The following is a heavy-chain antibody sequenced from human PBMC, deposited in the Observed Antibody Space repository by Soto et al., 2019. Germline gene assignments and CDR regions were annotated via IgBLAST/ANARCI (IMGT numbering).Heavy chain of an antibody. CDR2: IKSKTDGGTT. Sequence: GGSLRLSCAASGFTASNAWMTWFRKAPGKGLEWVGRIKSKTDGGTTDYAAPVKGRFTISRDDSKNTLYLQMNSLKTEDTAVYYCTTEITTTYYYYYFDYWGQGTLVTVSS. CDR3: TTEITTTYYYYYFDY. CDR1: GFTASNAW. J-gene: IGHJ4*02. V-gene: IGHV3-15*01. D-gene: IGHD3-10*01.